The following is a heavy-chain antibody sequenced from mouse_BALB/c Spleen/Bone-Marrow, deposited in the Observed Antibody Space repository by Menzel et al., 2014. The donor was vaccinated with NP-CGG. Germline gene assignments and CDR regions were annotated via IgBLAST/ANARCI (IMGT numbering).Heavy chain of an antibody. V-gene: IGHV1S135*01. J-gene: IGHJ2*01. CDR1: GYAFTSYN. CDR2: IDPYNGGT. D-gene: IGHD1-1*01. Sequence: EVQLQQSGPELVKPGASVKVSCKASGYAFTSYNMYWVKQSHGKSLERIGYIDPYNGGTSYNQKFKGKATLTVDKSSSTAYMHLNSLTSEDSAVYYCAREDYGSSPDYWGQGTTLTVSS. CDR3: AREDYGSSPDY.